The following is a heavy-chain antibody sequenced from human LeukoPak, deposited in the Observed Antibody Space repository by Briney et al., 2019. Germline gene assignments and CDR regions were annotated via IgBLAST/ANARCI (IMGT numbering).Heavy chain of an antibody. D-gene: IGHD3-22*01. CDR3: ARDRYDSSGYYPRPGDY. CDR2: IIPIFGTA. V-gene: IGHV1-69*05. Sequence: SVEVSCKASGGTFTSYAISWVRQAPGQGLEWMGRIIPIFGTANYAQKFQGRVTITTDESTSTAYMELSSLRSEDTAVYSCARDRYDSSGYYPRPGDYWGQGTLVTVSS. CDR1: GGTFTSYA. J-gene: IGHJ4*02.